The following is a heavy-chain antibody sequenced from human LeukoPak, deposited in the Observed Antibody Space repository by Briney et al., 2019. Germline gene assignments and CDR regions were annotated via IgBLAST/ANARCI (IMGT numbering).Heavy chain of an antibody. D-gene: IGHD3-3*01. J-gene: IGHJ3*02. V-gene: IGHV4-39*01. CDR1: GGSISSSNYY. CDR2: MYYSGST. CDR3: ARVLIFGVVTTYDGLDI. Sequence: SETLSLTCSVFGGSISSSNYYWGWIRQPPGKGLEWIGSMYYSGSTYYNPSLKSRVTISVDTSKNQISLKLSSVTAADTAVYYCARVLIFGVVTTYDGLDIWGQGTEVTVSS.